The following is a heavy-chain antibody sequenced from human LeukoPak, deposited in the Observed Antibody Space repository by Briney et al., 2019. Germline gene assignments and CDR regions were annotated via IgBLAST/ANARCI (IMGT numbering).Heavy chain of an antibody. CDR1: GGTFSSYA. D-gene: IGHD3-3*01. Sequence: ASVKVSCKASGGTFSSYAISWVRQAPGQGLEWMGRIIPIFGTANYAQKFQGRVTITTDGSTSTAYMDLSSLRSEDTAVYYCARTRPHYDFWSGSNLRGPSYFDYWGQGTLVTVSS. J-gene: IGHJ4*02. V-gene: IGHV1-69*05. CDR3: ARTRPHYDFWSGSNLRGPSYFDY. CDR2: IIPIFGTA.